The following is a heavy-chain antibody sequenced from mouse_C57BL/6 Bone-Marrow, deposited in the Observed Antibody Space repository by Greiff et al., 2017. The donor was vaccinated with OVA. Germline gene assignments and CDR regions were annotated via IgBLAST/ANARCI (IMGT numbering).Heavy chain of an antibody. D-gene: IGHD2-2*01. CDR3: ASLWLRRDYYAMDY. CDR1: GFTFSSYG. V-gene: IGHV5-6*01. CDR2: ISRGGSYT. Sequence: EVKLVESGGDLVKPGGSLKLSCAASGFTFSSYGMSWVRQTPDKRLEWVATISRGGSYTYYPDSVKGRFTISRDNAKNTLYLQMSSLKSEDTAMYYCASLWLRRDYYAMDYWGQGTSVTVSS. J-gene: IGHJ4*01.